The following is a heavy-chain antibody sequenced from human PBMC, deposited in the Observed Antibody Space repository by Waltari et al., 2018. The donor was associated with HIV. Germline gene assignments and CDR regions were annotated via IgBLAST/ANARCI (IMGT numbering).Heavy chain of an antibody. V-gene: IGHV1-18*04. CDR2: STGYNRNT. CDR1: GYTFTIYS. J-gene: IGHJ6*02. Sequence: QVHLVQSGAEVKIPGPSVRVSCTTSGYTFTIYSFSWVRQAPGQGPEWMGWSTGYNRNTNNARRLQGRVTRPTDTSTSTAYMELRSLRSDDTAVYYCARGLGGSYYYGVDVWGQGTTVTVS. CDR3: ARGLGGSYYYGVDV.